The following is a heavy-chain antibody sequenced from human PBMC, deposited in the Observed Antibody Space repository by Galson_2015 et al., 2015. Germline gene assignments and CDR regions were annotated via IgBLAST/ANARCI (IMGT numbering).Heavy chain of an antibody. J-gene: IGHJ4*02. CDR2: IKSKADGAST. Sequence: SLRLSCAAPGFILSNAWMSWVRQAPGKGLEWVGHIKSKADGASTDYAASVKGRFSILRDDSKNTLYLQMNSLKTEDTAVYYCTRGLGPEMGYWGQGTLVTVSS. CDR1: GFILSNAW. D-gene: IGHD5-24*01. CDR3: TRGLGPEMGY. V-gene: IGHV3-15*01.